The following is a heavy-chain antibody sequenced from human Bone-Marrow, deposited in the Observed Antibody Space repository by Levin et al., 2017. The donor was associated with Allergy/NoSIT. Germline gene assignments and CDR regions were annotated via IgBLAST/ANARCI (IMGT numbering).Heavy chain of an antibody. D-gene: IGHD5-24*01. CDR2: IKEDGSEK. CDR1: GFTFSNSW. V-gene: IGHV3-7*01. CDR3: ARYQFRRATIGARWFDP. J-gene: IGHJ5*02. Sequence: ASVKVSCAASGFTFSNSWMSWVRQAPGKGLEWVANIKEDGSEKYYVDSVKGRFTISRDNAKNSLFVQMNSLRVEDTAVYYCARYQFRRATIGARWFDPWGQGTLVTVSS.